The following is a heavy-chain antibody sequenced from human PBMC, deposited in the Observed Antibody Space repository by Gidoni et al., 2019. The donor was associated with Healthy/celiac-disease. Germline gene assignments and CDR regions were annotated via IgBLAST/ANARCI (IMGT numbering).Heavy chain of an antibody. CDR1: GFTFGDYA. CDR2: IRSKAYGGTT. Sequence: EVPLVESGGGLVQPGRSLILSCPASGFTFGDYAMSWVRQAPGKGLEWVGFIRSKAYGGTTEYAASGKGRFTISRDDSKSNAYLQMNSLKTEDTAVYYCTSPGIVVVPAGPGDAFDIWGQGTMVTVSS. V-gene: IGHV3-49*04. D-gene: IGHD2-2*01. J-gene: IGHJ3*02. CDR3: TSPGIVVVPAGPGDAFDI.